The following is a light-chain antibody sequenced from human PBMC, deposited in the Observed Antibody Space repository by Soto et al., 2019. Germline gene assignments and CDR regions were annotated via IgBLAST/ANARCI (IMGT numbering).Light chain of an antibody. Sequence: QSALTQPASVSGSPGQSITISCTGTSSDVGAYNYASWYQQYPGKAPKLMIYGVSNRPSGVSNRFSGSKSGNTASLTISGLQADDEADYYCNSYAGSSYVFGTGTKVTV. V-gene: IGLV2-14*01. J-gene: IGLJ1*01. CDR3: NSYAGSSYV. CDR1: SSDVGAYNY. CDR2: GVS.